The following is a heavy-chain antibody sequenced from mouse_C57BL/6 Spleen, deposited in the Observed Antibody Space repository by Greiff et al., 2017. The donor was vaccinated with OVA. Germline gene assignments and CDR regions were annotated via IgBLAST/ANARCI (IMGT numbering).Heavy chain of an antibody. J-gene: IGHJ4*01. V-gene: IGHV1-81*01. Sequence: QVQLKESGAELARPGASVKLSCKASGYTFTSYGISWVKQRPGQGLEWIGEIYPRSGNTYYNEKFKGKATLTADKSSSTAYMELRSLTSEDSAVYFCARRDDYYYAMDYWGQGTSVTVSS. D-gene: IGHD2-4*01. CDR1: GYTFTSYG. CDR2: IYPRSGNT. CDR3: ARRDDYYYAMDY.